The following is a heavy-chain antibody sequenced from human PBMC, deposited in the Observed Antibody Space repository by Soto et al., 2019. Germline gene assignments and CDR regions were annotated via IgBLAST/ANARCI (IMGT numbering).Heavy chain of an antibody. D-gene: IGHD1-26*01. CDR2: INPSGGST. V-gene: IGHV1-46*03. CDR3: ARGARRGDQIDY. CDR1: RYTLTRYD. Sequence: GGSVDVSCKGYRYTLTRYDMHWVPQAPGQGLEWMGIINPSGGSTSYAQKFQGRVTMTRDTSTSTVYMELSSLRSEDTAVYYCARGARRGDQIDYWGQGALVTVSS. J-gene: IGHJ4*02.